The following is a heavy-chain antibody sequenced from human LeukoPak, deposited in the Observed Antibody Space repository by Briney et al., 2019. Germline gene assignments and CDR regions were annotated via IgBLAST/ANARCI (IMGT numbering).Heavy chain of an antibody. CDR3: ARDDNFDY. Sequence: ASVKVSCKASGYTFTRYYMHRIKTAHGKGLEWMRIINPSGGSTSYAQKFQGRVNMTRDTSTSTVYMELSSLRSEDTAVYYCARDDNFDYWGQGTLVTVSS. V-gene: IGHV1-46*01. J-gene: IGHJ4*02. CDR1: GYTFTRYY. D-gene: IGHD3-9*01. CDR2: INPSGGST.